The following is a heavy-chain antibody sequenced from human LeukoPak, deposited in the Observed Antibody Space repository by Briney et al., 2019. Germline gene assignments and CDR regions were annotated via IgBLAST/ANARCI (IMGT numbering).Heavy chain of an antibody. D-gene: IGHD3-10*01. V-gene: IGHV1-69*01. J-gene: IGHJ5*02. CDR1: GGTFSSYA. Sequence: SVKVSCKASGGTFSSYAISWVRQAPGQGLEWMGGIIPIFGTANYAQKFQGRVTITADESTSTAYMELSSLRSEDTAVYYCAGDHRNLLWFGELGYWFDPWGQGTLVTVSS. CDR2: IIPIFGTA. CDR3: AGDHRNLLWFGELGYWFDP.